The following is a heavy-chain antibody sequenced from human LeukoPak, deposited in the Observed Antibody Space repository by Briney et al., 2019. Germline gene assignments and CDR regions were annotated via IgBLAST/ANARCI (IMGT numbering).Heavy chain of an antibody. CDR1: GGSFSGYY. V-gene: IGHV4-34*01. D-gene: IGHD3-3*01. Sequence: SETLSLTCAVYGGSFSGYYWSWIRQPPGKGLEWIGEINHSGSTNYNPSLKSRVTISVDTSKNQFSLKLSSVTAADTAEYYCARGIFAVVPLYDYYYMDVWGKGTTVTVSS. CDR2: INHSGST. J-gene: IGHJ6*03. CDR3: ARGIFAVVPLYDYYYMDV.